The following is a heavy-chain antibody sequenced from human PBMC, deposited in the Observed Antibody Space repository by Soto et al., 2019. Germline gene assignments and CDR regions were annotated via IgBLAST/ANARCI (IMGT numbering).Heavy chain of an antibody. V-gene: IGHV4-59*01. CDR2: IYYSGST. Sequence: QVQLQESGPGLVKPSETLSLTCTVSGGSISSYYWSWIRQPPGKGLEWIGYIYYSGSTNYNPSLKSRVTISVDTSKNPFSLKLSSVTAAETAVYYCARGYGDYVSDYWGQGTLVTVSS. D-gene: IGHD4-17*01. CDR3: ARGYGDYVSDY. J-gene: IGHJ4*02. CDR1: GGSISSYY.